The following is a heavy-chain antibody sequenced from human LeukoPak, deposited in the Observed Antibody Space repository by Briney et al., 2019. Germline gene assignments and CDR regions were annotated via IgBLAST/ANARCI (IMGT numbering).Heavy chain of an antibody. CDR1: GGSFSGYY. J-gene: IGHJ5*02. V-gene: IGHV4-34*01. D-gene: IGHD6-13*01. CDR3: ARGLGGIAAAVRWFDP. CDR2: INHSGST. Sequence: SETLSLTCAVYGGSFSGYYWSWLRQPPGKGLEWIGEINHSGSTNYNPSLKSRVTISVDTSKNQFSLKLSSVTAADTAVYYCARGLGGIAAAVRWFDPWGQGTLVTVSS.